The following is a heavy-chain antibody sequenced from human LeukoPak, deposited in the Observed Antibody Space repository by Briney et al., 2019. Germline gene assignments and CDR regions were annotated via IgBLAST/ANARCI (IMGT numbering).Heavy chain of an antibody. CDR1: GFSFSSYA. CDR2: ISFDGSNK. CDR3: ARVLIVVGDGDCFDY. D-gene: IGHD3-22*01. V-gene: IGHV3-30-3*01. J-gene: IGHJ4*02. Sequence: GRSLRLSCAASGFSFSSYAMHGVRQAPGKGLEWVAVISFDGSNKYNADSVKGRFTISRDNSKNTLYLQMNSLRAEDTAVYYCARVLIVVGDGDCFDYWGQGTLVTVSS.